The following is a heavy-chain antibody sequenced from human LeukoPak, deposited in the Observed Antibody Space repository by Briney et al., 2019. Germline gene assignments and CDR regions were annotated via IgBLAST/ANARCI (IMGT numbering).Heavy chain of an antibody. V-gene: IGHV3-15*01. Sequence: GGSLRLSCAASGFTFSNAWMSWVRQAPGKGLEWVGRIKSKTDGGTTDYAAPVKGRFTISRDDSKNTLYLQMNSLKTEDTAVYYCTTEYYDILTYYYYGMDVWGQGTTVTVSS. D-gene: IGHD3-9*01. CDR2: IKSKTDGGTT. CDR1: GFTFSNAW. J-gene: IGHJ6*02. CDR3: TTEYYDILTYYYYGMDV.